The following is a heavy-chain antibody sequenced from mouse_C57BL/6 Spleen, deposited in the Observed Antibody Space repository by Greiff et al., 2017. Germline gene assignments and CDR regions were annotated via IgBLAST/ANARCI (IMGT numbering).Heavy chain of an antibody. CDR3: AKGAMQDYYAMDY. D-gene: IGHD6-5*01. Sequence: VQLQQPGAELVRPGSSVKLSCKASGYTFTSYWMHWVKQRPIQGLEWIGNIDPSDSETHYNQKFKDKATLTVDKSSSTAYMQLSSLTSEESAVYYCAKGAMQDYYAMDYWGQGTSVTVSS. CDR1: GYTFTSYW. J-gene: IGHJ4*01. V-gene: IGHV1-52*01. CDR2: IDPSDSET.